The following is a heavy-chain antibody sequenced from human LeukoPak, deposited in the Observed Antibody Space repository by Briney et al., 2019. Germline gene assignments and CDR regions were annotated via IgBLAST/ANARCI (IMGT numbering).Heavy chain of an antibody. Sequence: GASVKVSCKASGYTFTGYYMHWVRQAPGQGLEWMGGIIPIFGTANYAQKFQGRVTITTDESTSTAYMELSSLRSEDTAVYYCARVIAISKPYFDYWGQGTLVTVSS. V-gene: IGHV1-69*05. J-gene: IGHJ4*02. D-gene: IGHD2/OR15-2a*01. CDR2: IIPIFGTA. CDR3: ARVIAISKPYFDY. CDR1: GYTFTGYY.